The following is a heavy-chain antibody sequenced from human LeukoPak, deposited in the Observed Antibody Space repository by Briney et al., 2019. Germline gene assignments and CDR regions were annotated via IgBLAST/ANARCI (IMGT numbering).Heavy chain of an antibody. D-gene: IGHD2-21*02. J-gene: IGHJ4*02. CDR2: INHSGST. CDR1: GGSFSGYY. V-gene: IGHV4-34*01. CDR3: ASLTCGGDCYLDY. Sequence: SSETLSLTCAVYGGSFSGYYWSWIRQPPGKGLEWIGEINHSGSTNYNPSLKSRVTISVDTSKNQFSLKLSSVTAADTAVYYCASLTCGGDCYLDYWGQGTLVTVSS.